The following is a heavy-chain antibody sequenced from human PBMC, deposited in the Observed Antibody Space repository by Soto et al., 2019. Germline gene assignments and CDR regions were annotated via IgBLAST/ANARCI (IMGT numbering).Heavy chain of an antibody. D-gene: IGHD3-16*01. CDR2: IYYSGNT. CDR3: ARNPPYSAFDY. Sequence: SETLSLTCTVSGGSISSYYWIWIRRPPGKGLEWIGYIYYSGNTNYNPSLKSRLTISVDTSKNQFSLKLSSVTAADTAVYYCARNPPYSAFDYWGQGTLVTVSS. J-gene: IGHJ4*02. CDR1: GGSISSYY. V-gene: IGHV4-59*08.